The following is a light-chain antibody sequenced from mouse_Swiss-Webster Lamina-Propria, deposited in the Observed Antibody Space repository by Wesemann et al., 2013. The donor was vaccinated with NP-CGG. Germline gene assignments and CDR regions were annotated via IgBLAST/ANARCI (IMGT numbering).Light chain of an antibody. Sequence: QIVLTQSPAIMSASPGEKVTITCSASSSVSYMHWFQQKPGTSPKLWIYSTSNLASGVPARFSGSGSGTSYSLTISRMEAEDAATYYCQQWSSNPPTFGAGTKLELK. CDR2: STS. CDR3: QQWSSNPPT. V-gene: IGKV4-57*01. CDR1: SSVSY. J-gene: IGKJ5*01.